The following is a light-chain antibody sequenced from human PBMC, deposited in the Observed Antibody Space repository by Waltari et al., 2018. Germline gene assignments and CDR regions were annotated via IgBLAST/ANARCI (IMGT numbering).Light chain of an antibody. CDR3: CSYAGSSTYV. V-gene: IGLV2-23*01. CDR2: AGS. CDR1: SRDAGQLHP. Sequence: QSALTQPAYVSGSPGQSIPISVTDTSRDAGQLHPVSWYQQHPGKSPKLLISAGSKRPSGVSNRFSGSKSGNTASLTISGLQAEDEADYYCCSYAGSSTYVFGTGTKVTVL. J-gene: IGLJ1*01.